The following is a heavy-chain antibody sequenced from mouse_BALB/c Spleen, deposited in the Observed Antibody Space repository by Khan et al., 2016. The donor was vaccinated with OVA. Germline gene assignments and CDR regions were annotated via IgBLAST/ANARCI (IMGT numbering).Heavy chain of an antibody. CDR1: GFSLTNYC. CDR3: ARQPYYHYNIMDY. V-gene: IGHV2-6-1*01. J-gene: IGHJ4*01. CDR2: IWSDGST. Sequence: QIQLVQSGPGLAAPSQSLSITCTISGFSLTNYCVHWVRQPPGKGLEWLVVIWSDGSTTYNSAFKSRLTITKDNSQSQVFLKMNRLQTDDTAIYFCARQPYYHYNIMDYWGQGTSVTVSS. D-gene: IGHD2-10*01.